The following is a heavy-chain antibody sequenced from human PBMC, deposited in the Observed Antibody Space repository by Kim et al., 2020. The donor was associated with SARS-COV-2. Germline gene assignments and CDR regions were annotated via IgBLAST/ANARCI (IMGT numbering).Heavy chain of an antibody. CDR2: INHSGST. D-gene: IGHD6-13*01. V-gene: IGHV4-34*01. CDR3: ARTHSSSLAGFHP. Sequence: SETLSLTCAVYGGSFSGYYWSWIRQPPGKGLEWIGEINHSGSTNYNPSLKSRVTISVDTSKNQFSLKLSSVTAADTAVYYCARTHSSSLAGFHPLGQGTLVTVSS. J-gene: IGHJ5*02. CDR1: GGSFSGYY.